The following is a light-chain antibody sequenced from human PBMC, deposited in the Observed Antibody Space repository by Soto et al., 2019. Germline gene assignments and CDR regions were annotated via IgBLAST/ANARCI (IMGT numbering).Light chain of an antibody. CDR2: EVC. J-gene: IGLJ1*01. CDR1: SSDVGIYNY. V-gene: IGLV2-14*01. CDR3: SSYTSSSTRV. Sequence: QSALTQPASVSGSPGQSIAISCTGSSSDVGIYNYVSWYQQHPGKVPKLIIYEVCNRPSGVSNRFSGSKSGNTASLTISGLQAEDEADYYCSSYTSSSTRVFGTGTKVTVL.